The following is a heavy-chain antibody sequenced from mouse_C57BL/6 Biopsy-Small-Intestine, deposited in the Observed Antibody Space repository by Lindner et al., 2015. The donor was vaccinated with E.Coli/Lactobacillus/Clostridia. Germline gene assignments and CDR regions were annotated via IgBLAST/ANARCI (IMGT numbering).Heavy chain of an antibody. V-gene: IGHV10-3*01. CDR2: IRSKSSNYAT. Sequence: EVQLQESGGGLVQPKGSLKLSCAASGFTFNTYAMHWVRQAPGKGLEWVARIRSKSSNYATYYADSVKDRFIISRDDSQSMLYLQMNNLKTEDTAMYYCVRETTVDWYFDVWGTGTTVTVSS. D-gene: IGHD1-1*01. CDR3: VRETTVDWYFDV. J-gene: IGHJ1*03. CDR1: GFTFNTYA.